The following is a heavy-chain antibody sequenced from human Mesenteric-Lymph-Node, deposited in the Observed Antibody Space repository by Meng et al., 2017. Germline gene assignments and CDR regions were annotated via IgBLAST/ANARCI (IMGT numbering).Heavy chain of an antibody. CDR1: GFTFSSYS. J-gene: IGHJ6*02. D-gene: IGHD6-19*01. CDR2: ISSSSSYI. Sequence: GESLKFSCAASGFTFSSYSMNWVRQAPGKGLEWVSSISSSSSYIYYADSVKGRFSISRDNAKNSLYLQMNSLRGEDTGVYWCARGRLAVAGQTSYYGMDVWGQGTTVTVSS. CDR3: ARGRLAVAGQTSYYGMDV. V-gene: IGHV3-21*01.